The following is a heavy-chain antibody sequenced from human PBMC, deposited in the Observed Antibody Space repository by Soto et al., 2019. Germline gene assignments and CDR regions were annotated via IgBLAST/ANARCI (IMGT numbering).Heavy chain of an antibody. Sequence: GASVKVSCKASGYNFTQYTIHWVRQAPGQRLEWMGWITAGDGKTQYSKKFQTRVTIRSDVSATTVYMDLNSLRSEDTAVYYCARDLYSSSFFWFVSWGRGTLVTVPS. CDR1: GYNFTQYT. J-gene: IGHJ5*01. D-gene: IGHD2-2*01. V-gene: IGHV1-3*01. CDR3: ARDLYSSSFFWFVS. CDR2: ITAGDGKT.